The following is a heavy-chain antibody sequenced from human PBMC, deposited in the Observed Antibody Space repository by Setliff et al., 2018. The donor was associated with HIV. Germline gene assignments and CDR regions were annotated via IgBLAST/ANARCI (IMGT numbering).Heavy chain of an antibody. V-gene: IGHV3-7*01. CDR2: INRDGSAE. D-gene: IGHD4-17*01. Sequence: GGSLRLSCAASGFAFNKFWMSWVRQAPGKGLEWLANINRDGSAEAYVGSVKGRFSISRDNAKNSLSLQMYSLRAEDTAVYYCATLTPPDDYGDLGGIDHWGRGTLVTVSS. CDR1: GFAFNKFW. CDR3: ATLTPPDDYGDLGGIDH. J-gene: IGHJ4*02.